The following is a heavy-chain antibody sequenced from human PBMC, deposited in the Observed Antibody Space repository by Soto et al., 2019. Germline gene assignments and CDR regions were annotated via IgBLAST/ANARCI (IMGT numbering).Heavy chain of an antibody. CDR2: ISAHNGNT. CDR1: GYIFTTYG. CDR3: ARGRYGDY. Sequence: QVHLVQSGAEVKKPGASVKVSCKGSGYIFTTYGITWVRQAPGQGLEWMGWISAHNGNTNYAQKLQGRVTVTRDTSTSTAYMELRNLRSDETAVYYCARGRYGDYWGQGALVTFSS. V-gene: IGHV1-18*01. D-gene: IGHD1-1*01. J-gene: IGHJ4*02.